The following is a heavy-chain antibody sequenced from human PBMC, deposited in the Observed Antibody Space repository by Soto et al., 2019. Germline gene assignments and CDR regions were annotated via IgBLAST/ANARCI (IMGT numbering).Heavy chain of an antibody. CDR2: IYYSGST. CDR1: GGSISSSSYY. Sequence: QLQLQESGPGLVKPSETLSLTCTVSGGSISSSSYYWGWIRQPPGKGLEWIGSIYYSGSTYYNPSLKSRVTISVDTSKNQFSLKLSSVTAADTAVYYCARHATIQLNGYWGQGTLVTVSS. J-gene: IGHJ4*02. D-gene: IGHD5-18*01. CDR3: ARHATIQLNGY. V-gene: IGHV4-39*01.